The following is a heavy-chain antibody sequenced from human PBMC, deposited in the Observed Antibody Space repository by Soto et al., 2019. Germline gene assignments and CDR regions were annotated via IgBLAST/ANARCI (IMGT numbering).Heavy chain of an antibody. CDR2: IYPGDSDT. V-gene: IGHV5-51*01. CDR3: ARGQPYCSSTSCFRDNYYYGMDV. CDR1: GYSFTSYW. J-gene: IGHJ6*02. Sequence: GESLKISCKVSGYSFTSYWIGWVRQMPGKGLEWMGIIYPGDSDTRYSPSFQGQVTISADKSISTAYLQWSSLKASDTAMYYCARGQPYCSSTSCFRDNYYYGMDVWGQGTTVTVSS. D-gene: IGHD2-2*01.